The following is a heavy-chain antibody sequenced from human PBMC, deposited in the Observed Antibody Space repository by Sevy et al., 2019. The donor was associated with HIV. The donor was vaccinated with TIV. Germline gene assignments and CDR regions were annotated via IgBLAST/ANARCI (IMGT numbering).Heavy chain of an antibody. V-gene: IGHV1-18*01. CDR2: ITAYKDNT. J-gene: IGHJ6*02. D-gene: IGHD3-3*01. Sequence: ASVKVSCKASGYTLNNYGISWVRRAPGQGLEWIGWITAYKDNTNYAQNFQGRVTMTTDTSTSTAYMELRSLRSDDTAVYYCTRVDPYYEFGDVWGQGTTVTVSS. CDR1: GYTLNNYG. CDR3: TRVDPYYEFGDV.